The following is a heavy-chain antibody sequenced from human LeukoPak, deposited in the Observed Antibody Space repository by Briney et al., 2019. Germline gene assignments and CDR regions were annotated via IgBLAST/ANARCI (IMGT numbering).Heavy chain of an antibody. Sequence: SETLSLTCAVYGGSFSGYYWSWIRQPPGKGLEWIGEINHSGSTNYNPSLKSRVTISVDTSKNQFSLKLSSVTAADTAVYYCARATYSSSWYDCYFDYCGQGTLVTVSS. J-gene: IGHJ4*02. D-gene: IGHD6-13*01. CDR3: ARATYSSSWYDCYFDY. CDR2: INHSGST. CDR1: GGSFSGYY. V-gene: IGHV4-34*01.